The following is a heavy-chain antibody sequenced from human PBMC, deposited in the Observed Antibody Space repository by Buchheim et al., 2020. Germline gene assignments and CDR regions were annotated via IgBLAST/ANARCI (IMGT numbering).Heavy chain of an antibody. J-gene: IGHJ4*02. CDR2: IGASTSFK. CDR3: AREGFAAGFDY. V-gene: IGHV3-48*03. D-gene: IGHD6-25*01. Sequence: EVRLVESGGGLVQPGGSLRLSCVASGFQFSSYEMNWVRQAPGKGLEWVSYIGASTSFKHYAESVKGRFTVSRDNATRSLYLQLDSLRADDTAVYYCAREGFAAGFDYWGQGAL. CDR1: GFQFSSYE.